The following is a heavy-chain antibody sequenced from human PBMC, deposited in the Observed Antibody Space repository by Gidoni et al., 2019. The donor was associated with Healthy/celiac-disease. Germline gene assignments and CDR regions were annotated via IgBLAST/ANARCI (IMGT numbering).Heavy chain of an antibody. V-gene: IGHV1-8*01. CDR2: MNPNSGNT. D-gene: IGHD3-16*01. J-gene: IGHJ4*02. CDR1: GYTFTSYD. Sequence: QVQLVQSEAEVKKPGASVKVSCKASGYTFTSYDIHWVRQATGQGLEWIGWMNPNSGNTGHAQKLQGRVIMNRNTSISTAYMELRSLRSEETAVYYCVRGKNRNYVHWGQGTLVTVP. CDR3: VRGKNRNYVH.